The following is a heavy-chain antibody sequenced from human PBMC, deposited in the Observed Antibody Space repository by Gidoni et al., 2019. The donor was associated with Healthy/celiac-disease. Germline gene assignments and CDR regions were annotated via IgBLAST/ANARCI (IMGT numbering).Heavy chain of an antibody. D-gene: IGHD5-18*01. CDR3: AKADTAMVTGAYFDY. CDR2: ISWNSGSI. V-gene: IGHV3-9*01. Sequence: EVQLVESGGGLVQPGRSLRLSCAASGFTFDDYAMHGVRQAPGKGLEWVSGISWNSGSIGYADSVKGRFTISRDNAKNSLYLQMNSLRAEDTALYYCAKADTAMVTGAYFDYWGQGTLVTVSS. CDR1: GFTFDDYA. J-gene: IGHJ4*02.